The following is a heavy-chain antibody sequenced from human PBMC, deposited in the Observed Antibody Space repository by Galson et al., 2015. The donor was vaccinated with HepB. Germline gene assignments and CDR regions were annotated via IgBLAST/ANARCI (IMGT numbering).Heavy chain of an antibody. CDR1: GYTLTELS. Sequence: SVKVSCKVSGYTLTELSMHWVRQAPGKGLEWMGGFDPEDGETIYAQKFQGRVTMTEDTSTDTAYMELSSLRSEDTAVYYCARDPTYYDILTGYYLEAFDIWGQGTMVTVSS. D-gene: IGHD3-9*01. V-gene: IGHV1-24*01. CDR2: FDPEDGET. J-gene: IGHJ3*02. CDR3: ARDPTYYDILTGYYLEAFDI.